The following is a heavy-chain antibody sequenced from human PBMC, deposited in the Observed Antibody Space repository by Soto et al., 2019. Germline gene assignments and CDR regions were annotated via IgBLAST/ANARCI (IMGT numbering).Heavy chain of an antibody. CDR1: GYSFTSYW. CDR3: AILLKQRGGVYYFSYYGMDV. Sequence: RGESLKISCKCSGYSFTSYWISWVRQMPGKGLEWMGRIDPSDSYNNYSPSFQGHVTISADKSISTAYLQWSSLKASDAAMYYCAILLKQRGGVYYFSYYGMDVWGQGTTVTVSS. CDR2: IDPSDSYN. D-gene: IGHD2-15*01. V-gene: IGHV5-10-1*01. J-gene: IGHJ6*02.